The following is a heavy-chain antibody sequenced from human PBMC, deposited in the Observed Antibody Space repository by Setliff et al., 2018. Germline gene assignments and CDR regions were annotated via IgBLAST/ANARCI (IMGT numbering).Heavy chain of an antibody. V-gene: IGHV3-23*01. CDR2: IGDSGSTT. Sequence: GGSLRLSCEASGVTFSDYAMTWVRQAPGKGREWVSAIGDSGSTTYYADSVRGRFTVSRDNSRNILYLQMNSLRAEDTAVYYCVRAFWTYSDYASLACFDYWGQGALVTVPS. J-gene: IGHJ4*02. CDR3: VRAFWTYSDYASLACFDY. CDR1: GVTFSDYA. D-gene: IGHD5-12*01.